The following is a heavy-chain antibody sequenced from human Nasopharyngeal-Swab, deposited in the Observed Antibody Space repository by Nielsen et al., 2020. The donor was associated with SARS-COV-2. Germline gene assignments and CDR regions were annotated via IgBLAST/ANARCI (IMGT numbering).Heavy chain of an antibody. CDR1: GGSVSSAGYY. Sequence: SETLSLTCSVSGGSVSSAGYYWNWIRQPPGRALEWIGYIYHDGGTNYNPSLMSRVIMSVDTSKNQFSLKLTSVTTADTAVYYCARDRGDLRKYNWDSWGQGTLVIVSS. V-gene: IGHV4-61*08. CDR2: IYHDGGT. D-gene: IGHD1-1*01. CDR3: ARDRGDLRKYNWDS. J-gene: IGHJ5*01.